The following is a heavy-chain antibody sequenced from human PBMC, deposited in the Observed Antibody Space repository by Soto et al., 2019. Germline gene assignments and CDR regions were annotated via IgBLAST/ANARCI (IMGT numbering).Heavy chain of an antibody. CDR3: AREGPCSGSSSTSCGLDY. D-gene: IGHD2-2*01. CDR1: GGTFSSYA. CDR2: IIPIFGTA. Sequence: QVQLVQSGAEVKKPGSSVKVSCKASGGTFSSYAISWVRQAPGQGLEWMGGIIPIFGTANYAQKFQDRVTITADESTSTAYMELSSLRSEDTAVYYCAREGPCSGSSSTSCGLDYWGQGTLVTVSS. V-gene: IGHV1-69*01. J-gene: IGHJ4*02.